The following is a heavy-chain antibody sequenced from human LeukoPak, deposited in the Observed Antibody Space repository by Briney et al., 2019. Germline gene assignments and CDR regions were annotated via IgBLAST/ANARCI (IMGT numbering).Heavy chain of an antibody. J-gene: IGHJ6*02. V-gene: IGHV4-31*11. Sequence: PSETLSLTCAVYGGSFSGYYWSWIRQHPGKGLEWIGYIYYSGSTYYNPSLKSRVTISVDTSQNQFSLKLSSVTAADTAVYYCARVPLNYYYGMDVWGQGTTVTVSS. CDR2: IYYSGST. CDR1: GGSFSGYY. CDR3: ARVPLNYYYGMDV.